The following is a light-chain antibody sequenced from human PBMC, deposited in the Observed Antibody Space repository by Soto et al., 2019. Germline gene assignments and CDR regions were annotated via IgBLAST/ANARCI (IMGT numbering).Light chain of an antibody. CDR1: PKIRKY. J-gene: IGKJ5*01. CDR2: SAT. Sequence: IQKTQPPSSVSASVGDRVPLTCRAGPKIRKYLAWYQQKPGKAPKLLIHSATILQGGVPSRFNGSGSGTEFTLTINSLQPEDSATYYCQQANSFPMTFGQGTRLEIK. CDR3: QQANSFPMT. V-gene: IGKV1-12*01.